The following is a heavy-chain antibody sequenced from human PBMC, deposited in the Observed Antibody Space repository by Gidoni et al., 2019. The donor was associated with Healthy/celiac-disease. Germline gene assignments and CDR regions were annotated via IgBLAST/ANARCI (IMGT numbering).Heavy chain of an antibody. Sequence: QVQLVQSGAEVTKPGASVKVSCKASGYPFTGYYMHWVRQAPGQGLEWMGWINPNSGGTNYAQKFQGWVTMTRDTSISTAYMELSRLRSDDTAVYYCARSLYGEPLPVDYWGQGTLVTVSS. V-gene: IGHV1-2*04. CDR3: ARSLYGEPLPVDY. D-gene: IGHD4-17*01. CDR2: INPNSGGT. CDR1: GYPFTGYY. J-gene: IGHJ4*02.